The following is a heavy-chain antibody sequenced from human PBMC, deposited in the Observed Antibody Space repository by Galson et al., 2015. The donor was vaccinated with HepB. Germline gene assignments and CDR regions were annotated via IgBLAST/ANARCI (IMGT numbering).Heavy chain of an antibody. CDR3: AKSRDGYTNSGLDY. V-gene: IGHV3-23*01. CDR1: GFTFSEYA. D-gene: IGHD1-26*01. J-gene: IGHJ4*02. Sequence: SLRLSCAASGFTFSEYAMSWVRQAPGRGLGWVSVISAAGATTDYADSVKGRFTISRDNSKNTLYLQMSSLRAEDTAVYYCAKSRDGYTNSGLDYWGQGTLVTVSS. CDR2: ISAAGATT.